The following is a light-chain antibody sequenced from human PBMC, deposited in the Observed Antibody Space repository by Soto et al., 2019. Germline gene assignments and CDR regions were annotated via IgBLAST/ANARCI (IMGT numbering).Light chain of an antibody. V-gene: IGLV1-51*01. Sequence: QSVLTQPPSVSAAPGQKVTISCSGRSSNIGNNYVSWYQQLPGTAPKLLIYDNNKRPSGIPDRFSGSKSGTSATLGITGLQTGDEAEYYCGTWDSSLSVVVFGGGTKLTVL. CDR3: GTWDSSLSVVV. CDR1: SSNIGNNY. J-gene: IGLJ2*01. CDR2: DNN.